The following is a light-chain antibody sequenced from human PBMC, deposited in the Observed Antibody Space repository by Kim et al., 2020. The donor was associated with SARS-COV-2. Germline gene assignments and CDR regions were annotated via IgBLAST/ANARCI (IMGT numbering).Light chain of an antibody. V-gene: IGKV1-8*01. Sequence: AIRMTQSPSSLSASTGDRVNITCRANPGISSYLAWYQQKPGKAPKLLIYAASTLQSGVPSRFSGSGSGTDFTLTVTCLQSEDFAIYYCQQYYTYPYTFGQGTKLEI. J-gene: IGKJ2*01. CDR2: AAS. CDR3: QQYYTYPYT. CDR1: PGISSY.